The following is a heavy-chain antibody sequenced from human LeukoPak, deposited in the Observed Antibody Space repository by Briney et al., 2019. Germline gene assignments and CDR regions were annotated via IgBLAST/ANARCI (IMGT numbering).Heavy chain of an antibody. J-gene: IGHJ5*02. D-gene: IGHD3-3*01. Sequence: SETLSLTCTVSGGSMSSYYWSWIRQPPGKGLEWIGSIYHSGSTYYNPSLKSRVTISIDTSKNQFSLKLSSVTAADTAVYYCARVPHGETIFGVVLYWFDPWGQGTLVTVSS. V-gene: IGHV4-38-2*02. CDR2: IYHSGST. CDR3: ARVPHGETIFGVVLYWFDP. CDR1: GGSMSSYY.